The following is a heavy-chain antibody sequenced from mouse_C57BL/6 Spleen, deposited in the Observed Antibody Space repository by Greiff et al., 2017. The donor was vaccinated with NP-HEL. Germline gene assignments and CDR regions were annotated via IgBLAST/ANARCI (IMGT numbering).Heavy chain of an antibody. V-gene: IGHV7-3*01. CDR3: ARSGSYYFDY. Sequence: EVKVEESGGGLVQPGGSLSLSCAASGFTFTDYYMSWVRQPPGKALEWLGFIRNKANGYTTEYSASVKGRFTISRDNSQSILYLQMNALRAEDSATYYCARSGSYYFDYWGQGTTLTVSS. CDR2: IRNKANGYTT. D-gene: IGHD2-2*01. J-gene: IGHJ2*01. CDR1: GFTFTDYY.